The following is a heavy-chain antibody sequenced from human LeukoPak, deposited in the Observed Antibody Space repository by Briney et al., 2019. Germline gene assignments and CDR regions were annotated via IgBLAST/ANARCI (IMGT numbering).Heavy chain of an antibody. CDR2: ISGDGYDI. D-gene: IGHD1/OR15-1a*01. CDR3: ATKAREAPE. Sequence: PGGSLRLSCATSGFSFSDNYMSWIRQAPGKGLQWLSYISGDGYDINYADSVKGRFTVARDNAKNALYLQMNSLGAEDTAIYYCATKAREAPEWGQGTLVTVSS. CDR1: GFSFSDNY. V-gene: IGHV3-11*01. J-gene: IGHJ4*02.